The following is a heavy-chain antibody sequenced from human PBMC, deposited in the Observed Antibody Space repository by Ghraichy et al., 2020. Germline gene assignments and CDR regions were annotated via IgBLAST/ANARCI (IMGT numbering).Heavy chain of an antibody. V-gene: IGHV4-59*01. J-gene: IGHJ3*02. CDR1: GGSISTYY. Sequence: SQTLSLTCTVSGGSISTYYWSWVRQSPGKGLEWIGHIHQSMDTNYNPSLESRVTISLDTSKNQFSLKLNSVTAADTVMYYCARDTHYYATGDNFDDLFDMWGQGTMVTVSS. CDR3: ARDTHYYATGDNFDDLFDM. D-gene: IGHD3-22*01. CDR2: IHQSMDT.